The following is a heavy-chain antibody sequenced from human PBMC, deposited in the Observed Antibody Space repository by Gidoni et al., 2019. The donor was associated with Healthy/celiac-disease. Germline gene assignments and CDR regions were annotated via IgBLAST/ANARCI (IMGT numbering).Heavy chain of an antibody. Sequence: EVQLLESGGGLVQPGGSLRLSCAASGFTFSSSAMSWVRQAPGKGLEWVSAISVRGGSTNYADSVKGRFTISRDNSKNTLYLKMNSLRAEDTAVYYCAKGGHIVVVTASDAFDIWGQGTMVTVSS. D-gene: IGHD2-21*02. CDR1: GFTFSSSA. CDR3: AKGGHIVVVTASDAFDI. J-gene: IGHJ3*02. V-gene: IGHV3-23*01. CDR2: ISVRGGST.